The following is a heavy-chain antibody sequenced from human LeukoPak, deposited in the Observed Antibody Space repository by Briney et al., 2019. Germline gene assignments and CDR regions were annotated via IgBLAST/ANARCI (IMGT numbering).Heavy chain of an antibody. D-gene: IGHD3-10*01. Sequence: ASVKVSCKASGYTFTGYYMHWVRQAPGQGLEWMGWINPNSGGTNYAQKFQGRVTITRNTSISTAYMELSSLRSEDTAVYYCARARSGYMDVWGKGTTVTVSS. CDR2: INPNSGGT. CDR3: ARARSGYMDV. J-gene: IGHJ6*03. CDR1: GYTFTGYY. V-gene: IGHV1-2*02.